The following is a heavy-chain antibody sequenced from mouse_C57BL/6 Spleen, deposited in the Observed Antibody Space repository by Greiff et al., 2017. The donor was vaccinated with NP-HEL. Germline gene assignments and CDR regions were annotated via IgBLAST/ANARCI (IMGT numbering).Heavy chain of an antibody. Sequence: VQLQQSGPELVKPGASVKISCKASGYTFTDYYMNWVKQSHGKSLEWIGDINPNNGGTSYNQKFKGTATLTVDKSSSTAYMELRSLTSEDSAVYYCVPYYYGSSSWFAYWGQGTLVTVSA. V-gene: IGHV1-26*01. D-gene: IGHD1-1*01. J-gene: IGHJ3*01. CDR2: INPNNGGT. CDR1: GYTFTDYY. CDR3: VPYYYGSSSWFAY.